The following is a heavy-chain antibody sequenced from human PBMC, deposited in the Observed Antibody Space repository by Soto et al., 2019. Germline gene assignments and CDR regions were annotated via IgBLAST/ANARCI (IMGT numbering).Heavy chain of an antibody. CDR2: IYYSGST. V-gene: IGHV4-31*03. CDR3: AREATPHPQCVSESPGRGNWFDP. D-gene: IGHD3-10*01. J-gene: IGHJ5*02. CDR1: GGSISSGGYY. Sequence: SETLSLTCTVSGGSISSGGYYWSWIRQHPGKGLEWIGYIYYSGSTYYDPSLKSRVTISVDTSKNQFSLKLSSVTAADTAVYYFAREATPHPQCVSESPGRGNWFDPWGQGTLVTVSS.